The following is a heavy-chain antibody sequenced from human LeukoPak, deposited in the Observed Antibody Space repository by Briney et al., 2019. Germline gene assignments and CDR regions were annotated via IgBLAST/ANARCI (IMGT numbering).Heavy chain of an antibody. J-gene: IGHJ4*02. V-gene: IGHV4-30-4*01. CDR1: GGSISSGDYY. D-gene: IGHD1-26*01. Sequence: SQTLSLTFTVSGGSISSGDYYWSWIRQPPGKGLEWIGYIYYSGSTYYNPSLKSRVTISVDTSKNQFSLKLSPVTAADTAVYYCARGAVGAPYDYWGQGTLVTVSS. CDR2: IYYSGST. CDR3: ARGAVGAPYDY.